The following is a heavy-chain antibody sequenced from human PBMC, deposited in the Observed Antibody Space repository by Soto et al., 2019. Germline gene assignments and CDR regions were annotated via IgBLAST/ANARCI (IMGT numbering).Heavy chain of an antibody. J-gene: IGHJ4*02. CDR2: ISSNGGST. Sequence: VQLVESGGGLVQPGGSLRLSCAASGFTFSSYAMHWVRQAPGKGLEYVSAISSNGGSTYYANSVKGRFTISRDNSKNTLYLQMGSLRAEDMAVHYCARVSSGWYYFDYWGQGTLVTVSS. CDR1: GFTFSSYA. V-gene: IGHV3-64*01. D-gene: IGHD6-19*01. CDR3: ARVSSGWYYFDY.